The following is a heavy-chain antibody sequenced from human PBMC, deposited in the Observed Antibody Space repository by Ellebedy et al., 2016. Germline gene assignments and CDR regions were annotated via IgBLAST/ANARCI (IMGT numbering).Heavy chain of an antibody. J-gene: IGHJ4*02. CDR3: AKDIGYCTNGVCYTGGFDY. CDR1: GFTFSSYG. V-gene: IGHV3-30*18. CDR2: ISYDGSNK. D-gene: IGHD2-8*01. Sequence: GESLKISCAASGFTFSSYGMHWVRQAPGKGLEWVAVISYDGSNKYYADSVKGRFTISRDNSKNTLYLQMNSLRAEDTAVYYCAKDIGYCTNGVCYTGGFDYWGQGTLVTVSS.